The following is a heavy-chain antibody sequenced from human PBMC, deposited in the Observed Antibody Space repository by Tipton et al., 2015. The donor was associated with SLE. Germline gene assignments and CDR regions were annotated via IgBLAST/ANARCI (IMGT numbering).Heavy chain of an antibody. CDR1: GGSIRFDY. J-gene: IGHJ4*02. Sequence: GLVKPSETLSLNCTVSGGSIRFDYWSWIRQSAGRGLEWIGRIYSSGDRDYNPSLRSLVTMSIDASQNRVSLRLKSVSAADTAVYYCASLYGDRTDYWGQGILVTVSS. V-gene: IGHV4-4*07. D-gene: IGHD4-17*01. CDR2: IYSSGDR. CDR3: ASLYGDRTDY.